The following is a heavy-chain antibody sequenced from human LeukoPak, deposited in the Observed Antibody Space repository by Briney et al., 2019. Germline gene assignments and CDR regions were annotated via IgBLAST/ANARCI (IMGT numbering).Heavy chain of an antibody. J-gene: IGHJ4*02. D-gene: IGHD1-26*01. CDR1: GFTLSSYA. V-gene: IGHV3-23*01. CDR2: ITGSGDNT. CDR3: ARASGPIKKNRFDQ. Sequence: GGSLRLSCAASGFTLSSYAMSWVRQAPGKGLEWVSGITGSGDNTYYADSVKGRFTISRDISRSTLYLEMNSLSAEDTAVYYCARASGPIKKNRFDQWGQGTLVTVSS.